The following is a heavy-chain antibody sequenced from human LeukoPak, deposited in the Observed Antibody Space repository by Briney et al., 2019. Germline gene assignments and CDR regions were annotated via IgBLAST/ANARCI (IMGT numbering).Heavy chain of an antibody. J-gene: IGHJ5*02. Sequence: ASVKVSCKASGYTFTGYYMHWVRQAPGQGLEWMGWINPNSGGTNYAQKFQGWVTMTRDTSISTAYMELSRLRSDDTAVYHCASRVYDYGGFDPWGQGTLVTVSS. CDR3: ASRVYDYGGFDP. CDR2: INPNSGGT. D-gene: IGHD4-23*01. CDR1: GYTFTGYY. V-gene: IGHV1-2*04.